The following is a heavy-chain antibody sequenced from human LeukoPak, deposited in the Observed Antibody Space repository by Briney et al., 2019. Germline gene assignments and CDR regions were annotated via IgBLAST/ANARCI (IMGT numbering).Heavy chain of an antibody. CDR1: GYTFTSYA. CDR3: ARARSSSTPYFYYYMDV. CDR2: INTNTGNP. Sequence: ASVKVSCKASGYTFTSYAMNWVRQAPGQGLEWMGWINTNTGNPTFAQGFTGRFVFSLDTSVSTAYLQISSLKAEDTAVYYCARARSSSTPYFYYYMDVWGKGTTVTVSS. D-gene: IGHD6-6*01. V-gene: IGHV7-4-1*02. J-gene: IGHJ6*03.